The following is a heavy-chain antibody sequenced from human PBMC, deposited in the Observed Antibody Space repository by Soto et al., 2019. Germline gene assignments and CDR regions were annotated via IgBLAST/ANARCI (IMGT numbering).Heavy chain of an antibody. CDR3: ARGMATRYYFDY. CDR1: GGSISSGGYS. Sequence: PSETLSLTCAVSGGSISSGGYSWSWIRQPPGKGLEWIGYIYHSGSTYYNPSLKSRVTISVDRSKNQFSLKLSSVTAADTAVYYCARGMATRYYFDYWGQRTLVTVSS. D-gene: IGHD5-12*01. V-gene: IGHV4-30-2*01. CDR2: IYHSGST. J-gene: IGHJ4*02.